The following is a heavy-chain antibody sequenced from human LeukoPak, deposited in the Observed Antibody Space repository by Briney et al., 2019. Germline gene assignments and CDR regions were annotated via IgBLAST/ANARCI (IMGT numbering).Heavy chain of an antibody. CDR3: AKDYYGSAYYYYYMDV. D-gene: IGHD3-10*01. Sequence: GGSLRLSCAASGFTFSNFAMHWVRQAPGKGLEWVADISYDGGDKYYADSVKGRFTISRDNSKNTLYLQMNSLETEDTAVYYCAKDYYGSAYYYYYMDVWGKGTTVTISS. V-gene: IGHV3-30*04. CDR2: ISYDGGDK. J-gene: IGHJ6*03. CDR1: GFTFSNFA.